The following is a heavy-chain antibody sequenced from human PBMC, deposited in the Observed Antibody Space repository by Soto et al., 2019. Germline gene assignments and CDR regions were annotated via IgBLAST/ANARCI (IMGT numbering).Heavy chain of an antibody. V-gene: IGHV4-30-4*01. Sequence: SETLSLTCTVSGGSISSGDYYWSWIRQPPGKGLEWIGYIYYSGSTYYNPSLKSRVTISVDTSKNQFSLKLSSVTAADTAVYYCARDGIAAHFDYWGQGTLVTVS. CDR3: ARDGIAAHFDY. D-gene: IGHD6-13*01. CDR1: GGSISSGDYY. CDR2: IYYSGST. J-gene: IGHJ4*02.